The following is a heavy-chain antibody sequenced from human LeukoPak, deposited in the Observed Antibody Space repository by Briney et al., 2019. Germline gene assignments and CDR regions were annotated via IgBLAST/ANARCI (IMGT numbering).Heavy chain of an antibody. J-gene: IGHJ5*02. CDR3: ARCSGSSCYHWFDP. CDR1: GGFISSHY. D-gene: IGHD2-15*01. V-gene: IGHV4-59*08. Sequence: SETLSLTCTVSGGFISSHYWSWIRQPPGKGLEWIGSIYHSGSTQYNPSLKSRVTISVDTSKNQFSLKLSSVTAADTAVYYCARCSGSSCYHWFDPWGQGTLVTVSS. CDR2: IYHSGST.